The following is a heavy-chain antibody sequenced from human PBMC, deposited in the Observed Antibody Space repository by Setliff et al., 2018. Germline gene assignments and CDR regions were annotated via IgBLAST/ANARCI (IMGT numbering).Heavy chain of an antibody. Sequence: ASVKVSCKASGYAFTESIVSWVRQAPGQGLEWLGWIGVYSGNTYTAQRFQGRVTMTTDTSTNMAYLELRGLRSDDTAVYYCLRLVRYCSRTSCQRTSGDEVWGQGTLVTVSS. CDR2: IGVYSGNT. D-gene: IGHD2-8*01. V-gene: IGHV1-18*01. CDR1: GYAFTESI. CDR3: LRLVRYCSRTSCQRTSGDEV. J-gene: IGHJ4*02.